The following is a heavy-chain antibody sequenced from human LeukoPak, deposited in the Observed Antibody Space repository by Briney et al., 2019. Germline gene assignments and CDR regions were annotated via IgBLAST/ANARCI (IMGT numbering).Heavy chain of an antibody. CDR2: IRYDGSNK. CDR3: ASPSVTIFGVVIRAFDI. Sequence: GGSPRLSCAASGFTFSSYGMHWVRQAPGKGLEWVAFIRYDGSNKYYADSVKGRFTISRDNSKNTLYLQMNSLRAEDTAVYYCASPSVTIFGVVIRAFDIWGQGTMVTVSS. D-gene: IGHD3-3*01. V-gene: IGHV3-30*02. J-gene: IGHJ3*02. CDR1: GFTFSSYG.